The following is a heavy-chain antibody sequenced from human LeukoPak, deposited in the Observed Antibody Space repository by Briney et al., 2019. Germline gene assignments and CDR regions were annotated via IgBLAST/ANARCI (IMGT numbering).Heavy chain of an antibody. Sequence: PGRSLLLSFAAAGFPFSSYGMHWVRPAPGKGREWVAVIWYDGSNKYYADSVKGRFTISRDNSKNTLYLQMNSLRAEDTAVYYCAKDGGYNWNYGIDYWGQGTLVTVSS. V-gene: IGHV3-33*06. D-gene: IGHD1-7*01. CDR1: GFPFSSYG. J-gene: IGHJ4*02. CDR3: AKDGGYNWNYGIDY. CDR2: IWYDGSNK.